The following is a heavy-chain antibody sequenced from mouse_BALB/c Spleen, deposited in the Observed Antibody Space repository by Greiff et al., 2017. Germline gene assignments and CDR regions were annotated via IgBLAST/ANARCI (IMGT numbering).Heavy chain of an antibody. J-gene: IGHJ2*01. CDR1: GYTFTNYW. CDR3: ASGNSDYFDY. CDR2: IYPGGGYT. V-gene: IGHV1-63*02. Sequence: VKLMESGAELVRPGTSVKISCKASGYTFTNYWLGWVKQRPGHGLEWIGDIYPGGGYTNYNEKFKGKATLTADTASSTAYMQLSSLTSEDSAVYFCASGNSDYFDYWGRGTTLTVSS. D-gene: IGHD2-1*01.